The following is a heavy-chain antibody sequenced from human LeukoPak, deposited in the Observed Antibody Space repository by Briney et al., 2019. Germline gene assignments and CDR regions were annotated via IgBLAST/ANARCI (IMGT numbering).Heavy chain of an antibody. D-gene: IGHD6-6*01. Sequence: SETLSLTCTVSGGSISIYYWSWIRQPPGKGLEWIGEINHSGSTNYNPSLKSRVTISVDTSKNQFSLKLSSVTAADTAVYYCARGSSAARRLGPWGQGSLVTVSS. J-gene: IGHJ5*02. CDR2: INHSGST. CDR3: ARGSSAARRLGP. CDR1: GGSISIYY. V-gene: IGHV4-34*01.